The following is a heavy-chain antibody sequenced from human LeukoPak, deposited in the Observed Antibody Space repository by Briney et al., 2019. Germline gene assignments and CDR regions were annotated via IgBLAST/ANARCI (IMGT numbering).Heavy chain of an antibody. Sequence: PSQTLSLTCTVSGDSISSGSYYWTWIRQPAGKGLEWIWRFYTRGSTINNPSLNNTNYNPSLKSRLTMSVDRSKNQFSLKMTSVTAADTAMYYCARDTALWTFDIWGQGTMVTVSS. CDR3: ARDTALWTFDI. CDR2: FYTRGSTINNPSLNNT. CDR1: GDSISSGSYY. V-gene: IGHV4-61*02. D-gene: IGHD2-21*02. J-gene: IGHJ3*02.